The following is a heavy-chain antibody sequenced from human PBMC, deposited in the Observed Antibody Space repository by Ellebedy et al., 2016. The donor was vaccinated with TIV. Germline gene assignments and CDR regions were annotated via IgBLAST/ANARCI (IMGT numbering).Heavy chain of an antibody. CDR1: GFTFSNYA. Sequence: ASGFTFSNYAMSWVRQAPGKGLEWVAVISYDGSNKYYADSVKGRFTISRDNSKNTLYLQMNSLRAEDAAVYYCVREYSAFDFWGQGTMVTVSS. CDR3: VREYSAFDF. D-gene: IGHD2-15*01. V-gene: IGHV3-30*03. J-gene: IGHJ3*01. CDR2: ISYDGSNK.